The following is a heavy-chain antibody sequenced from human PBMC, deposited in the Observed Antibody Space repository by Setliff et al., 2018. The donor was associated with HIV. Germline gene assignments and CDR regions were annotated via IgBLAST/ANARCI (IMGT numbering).Heavy chain of an antibody. J-gene: IGHJ4*02. D-gene: IGHD2-15*01. CDR2: IYNSGGT. Sequence: SETLSLTCTVSGGSMSSYFWSWIRQSPGKGLEWIGYIYNSGGTNYNPSLKSRVTISLDTSKNQFSLNLTSVTAADTAVYCCARVDCSGGSCYSPAYWGQGTLVTVSS. CDR3: ARVDCSGGSCYSPAY. CDR1: GGSMSSYF. V-gene: IGHV4-59*01.